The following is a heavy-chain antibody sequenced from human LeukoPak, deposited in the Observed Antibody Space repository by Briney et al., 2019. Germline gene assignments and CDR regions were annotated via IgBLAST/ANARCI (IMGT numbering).Heavy chain of an antibody. Sequence: ASVKVSCKASGYTFTCYYMHWVRQAPGQGLEWMGWINPNSGGTNYAQKFQGRVTMIRDTSISTAYMELSRLRSDDTAVYYCARNRGIAVAGNWFHPWGQGTLVTASS. CDR2: INPNSGGT. J-gene: IGHJ5*02. CDR3: ARNRGIAVAGNWFHP. CDR1: GYTFTCYY. D-gene: IGHD6-19*01. V-gene: IGHV1-2*02.